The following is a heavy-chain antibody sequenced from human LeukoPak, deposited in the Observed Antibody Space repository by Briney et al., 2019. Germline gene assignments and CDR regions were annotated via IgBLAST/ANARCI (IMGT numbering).Heavy chain of an antibody. J-gene: IGHJ4*01. CDR3: STEPRSLLY. CDR1: GFTFSTYW. Sequence: PGGSLRLSCAASGFTFSTYWMHWVRQAPGEGLVWVSRIHTDGSSTNYADSVRGRFTISRDNAKNTLYLQLNSLRPEDTALYYCSTEPRSLLYWGHGTLVTVSS. CDR2: IHTDGSST. V-gene: IGHV3-74*01. D-gene: IGHD4-17*01.